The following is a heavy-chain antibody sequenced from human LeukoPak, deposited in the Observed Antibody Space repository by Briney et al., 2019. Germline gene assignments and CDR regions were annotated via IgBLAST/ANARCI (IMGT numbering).Heavy chain of an antibody. CDR1: GYTFTSYD. J-gene: IGHJ4*02. CDR2: MNPNSGNT. CDR3: ARGRGELRGNFDY. D-gene: IGHD1-26*01. V-gene: IGHV1-8*03. Sequence: ASVKVSCKASGYTFTSYDINWVRQATGQGLEWMGWMNPNSGNTGYAQKFQGRVTITRNTSISTAYIELSSLRSEDTAVYYCARGRGELRGNFDYWGQGTLVTVSS.